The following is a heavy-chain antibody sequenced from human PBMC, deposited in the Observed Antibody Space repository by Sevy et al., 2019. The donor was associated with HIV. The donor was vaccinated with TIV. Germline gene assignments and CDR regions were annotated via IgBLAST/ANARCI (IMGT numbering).Heavy chain of an antibody. CDR1: GFTFTSYS. Sequence: GGSLRLSCEASGFTFTSYSMNWVRQAPGKGLEWVSSISSYSYISYADSVKGRFTVSRDNAKNSLYLQMSSLRAEDVAVYYCARDGGNYFDYWGQGTLVTVSS. V-gene: IGHV3-21*01. D-gene: IGHD3-16*01. CDR3: ARDGGNYFDY. J-gene: IGHJ4*02. CDR2: ISSYSYI.